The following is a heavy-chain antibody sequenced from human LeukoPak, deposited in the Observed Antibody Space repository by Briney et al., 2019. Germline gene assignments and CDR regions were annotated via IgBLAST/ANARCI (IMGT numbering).Heavy chain of an antibody. D-gene: IGHD4-17*01. J-gene: IGHJ4*02. CDR3: AESTVTTALVSYFGY. Sequence: GGSLRLSCAASGFTFSDYYMSWIRQAPGKRLEWVSYISSSSSYTNYADSVKGRFTISRDNAKNTLYLQMNSLRAEDTAVYYCAESTVTTALVSYFGYWGQGTLVTVSS. CDR1: GFTFSDYY. V-gene: IGHV3-11*06. CDR2: ISSSSSYT.